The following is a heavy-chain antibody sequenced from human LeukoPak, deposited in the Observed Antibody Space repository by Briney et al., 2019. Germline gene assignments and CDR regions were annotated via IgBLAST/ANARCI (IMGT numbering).Heavy chain of an antibody. Sequence: GRSLRLSCAASGFTFNSYGLHWVRQAPGKGLELVSSIRSSSSFIYYADSVKGRFTISRDNAKNSLYLHMNSLRAEDTAVYYCARAAVAGADFDYWGQGTLVTVSS. CDR1: GFTFNSYG. J-gene: IGHJ4*02. CDR2: IRSSSSFI. CDR3: ARAAVAGADFDY. D-gene: IGHD6-19*01. V-gene: IGHV3-21*01.